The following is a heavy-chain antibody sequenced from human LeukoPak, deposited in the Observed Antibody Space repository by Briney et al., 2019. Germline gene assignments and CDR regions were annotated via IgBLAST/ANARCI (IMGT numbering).Heavy chain of an antibody. CDR3: ARHLILFPYYYDSSLGYNWFDP. D-gene: IGHD3-22*01. Sequence: PSETLSLTCTVSGGSISSSSYYWGWIRQPPGKGLEWIGSIYYSGSTYYNPSLKSRVTISVDTSKNQFSLKLSSVTAADTAVYYCARHLILFPYYYDSSLGYNWFDPWGQGTLVTVSS. V-gene: IGHV4-39*01. CDR1: GGSISSSSYY. J-gene: IGHJ5*02. CDR2: IYYSGST.